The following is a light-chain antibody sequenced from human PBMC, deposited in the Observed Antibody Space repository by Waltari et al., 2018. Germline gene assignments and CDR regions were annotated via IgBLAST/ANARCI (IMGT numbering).Light chain of an antibody. Sequence: QFALTQPTYASGSPGQSVSISCTGTSSDVGGYNYVSWYQQHPGKAPKLMIYEVSKRPSGVPDRFSGSKSGNTASLTVSGLQAEDEADYYCSSYAGSNTVVFGGGTKLTVL. J-gene: IGLJ2*01. CDR3: SSYAGSNTVV. CDR2: EVS. CDR1: SSDVGGYNY. V-gene: IGLV2-8*01.